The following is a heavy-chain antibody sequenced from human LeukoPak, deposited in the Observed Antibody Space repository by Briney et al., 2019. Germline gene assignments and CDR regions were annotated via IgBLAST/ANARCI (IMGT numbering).Heavy chain of an antibody. CDR1: GFTFSSYG. J-gene: IGHJ4*02. CDR3: VKDLVGYDSSNYRDC. D-gene: IGHD3-22*01. V-gene: IGHV3-23*01. CDR2: ISVSGHRT. Sequence: PGGTLRLSCAASGFTFSSYGMSWVRQAPGKGLEWISGISVSGHRTYHAASVKGRFTISRDNSNNMVYLQMNSLRAEDTAVYYCVKDLVGYDSSNYRDCWGQGTLVTVSS.